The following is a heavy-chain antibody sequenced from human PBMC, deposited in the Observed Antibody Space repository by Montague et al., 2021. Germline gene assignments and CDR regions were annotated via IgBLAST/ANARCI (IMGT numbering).Heavy chain of an antibody. CDR1: GFTFSNYW. V-gene: IGHV3-7*01. Sequence: SLRLSCAASGFTFSNYWMSWVRQAPGKGLEWVANIKQDGSEKHYVDSVKGRFTIFRDNAKNSLYLQMNSLRAEDTAVYFCARDQGQGYCGGDCYVGLDYWGQGTLVTVSS. CDR3: ARDQGQGYCGGDCYVGLDY. J-gene: IGHJ4*02. CDR2: IKQDGSEK. D-gene: IGHD2-21*01.